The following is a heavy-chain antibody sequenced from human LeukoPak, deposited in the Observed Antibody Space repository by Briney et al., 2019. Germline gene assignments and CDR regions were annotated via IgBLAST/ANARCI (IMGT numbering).Heavy chain of an antibody. J-gene: IGHJ4*02. V-gene: IGHV3-21*01. Sequence: GGSLRLSCAASGFTFSNAWMSWVRQAPGKGLEWVSSISSTSSYIFYADSVKGRFTISRDNVKNSLYLQMNSLRADDTAIYYCTSRGLVWGQGSLVTVSS. CDR2: ISSTSSYI. CDR1: GFTFSNAW. CDR3: TSRGLV. D-gene: IGHD6-6*01.